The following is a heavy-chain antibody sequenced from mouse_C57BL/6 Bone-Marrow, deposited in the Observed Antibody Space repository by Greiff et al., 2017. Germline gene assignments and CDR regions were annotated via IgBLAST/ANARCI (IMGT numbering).Heavy chain of an antibody. V-gene: IGHV1-39*01. CDR1: GYSFTDYN. CDR2: INPNYGTT. Sequence: VQLQQSGPELVKPGASVKISCKASGYSFTDYNMNWVKQSNGKSLEWIGVINPNYGTTSYNQKFKGKATLTVDQSSSTAYMQLNSLTSEDAAVYYCAPHYYGSRTGFAYWGQGTLVTVSA. D-gene: IGHD1-1*01. CDR3: APHYYGSRTGFAY. J-gene: IGHJ3*01.